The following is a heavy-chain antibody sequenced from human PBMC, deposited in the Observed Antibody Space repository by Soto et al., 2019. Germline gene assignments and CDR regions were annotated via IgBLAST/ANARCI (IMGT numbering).Heavy chain of an antibody. V-gene: IGHV1-18*04. Sequence: GASVKVSCKASGYTFTRHYMHWVRQAPGQGLEWMGWISAYNGNTNYAQKLQGRVAMTTDTSTSTAYMELRSLRSDDTAVYYCARGGYTSYGMDVWGQGTTVTVSS. CDR2: ISAYNGNT. D-gene: IGHD5-18*01. CDR3: ARGGYTSYGMDV. J-gene: IGHJ6*02. CDR1: GYTFTRHY.